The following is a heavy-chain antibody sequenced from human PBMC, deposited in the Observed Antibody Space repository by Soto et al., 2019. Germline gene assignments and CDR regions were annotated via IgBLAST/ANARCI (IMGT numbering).Heavy chain of an antibody. CDR3: ARYQRLPHYFDY. V-gene: IGHV4-30-4*01. CDR1: GGSISSGDYY. J-gene: IGHJ4*02. Sequence: PSETLSLTCTVSGGSISSGDYYWSWIRQPPGKGLEWIGYIYYSGSTYYNPSLKSRVTISVDTSKNQFSLKLSSVTAADTAVYYCARYQRLPHYFDYWGQGTLVTVSS. CDR2: IYYSGST. D-gene: IGHD4-17*01.